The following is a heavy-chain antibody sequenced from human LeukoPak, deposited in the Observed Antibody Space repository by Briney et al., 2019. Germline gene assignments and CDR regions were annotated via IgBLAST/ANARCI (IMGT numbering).Heavy chain of an antibody. CDR3: AREKIGYYDSSGRGWFDP. CDR1: GGSISSSSYY. D-gene: IGHD3-22*01. V-gene: IGHV4-39*02. CDR2: IYYSGST. J-gene: IGHJ5*02. Sequence: PSETLSLTCTVSGGSISSSSYYWGWIRQPPGKGLEWIGSIYYSGSTYYNPSLKSRVTISVDTSKIQISLKLNSVTAADTAVYYCAREKIGYYDSSGRGWFDPWGQGTLVTVSS.